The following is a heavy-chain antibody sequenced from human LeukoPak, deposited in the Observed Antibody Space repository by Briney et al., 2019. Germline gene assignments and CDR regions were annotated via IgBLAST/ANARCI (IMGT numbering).Heavy chain of an antibody. J-gene: IGHJ5*02. V-gene: IGHV4-34*01. CDR3: ARHYFSTLTTLLRGVKKQKSRFDP. Sequence: SETLSLTCAVYGGSFSDYYWSWIRQPPGKGLEWIGEINHSGSTNYSPSLKSRVTISVDTSKKQFSLKLSSVTAADTAVYYCARHYFSTLTTLLRGVKKQKSRFDPWGQGTLVTVSS. CDR2: INHSGST. CDR1: GGSFSDYY. D-gene: IGHD4-17*01.